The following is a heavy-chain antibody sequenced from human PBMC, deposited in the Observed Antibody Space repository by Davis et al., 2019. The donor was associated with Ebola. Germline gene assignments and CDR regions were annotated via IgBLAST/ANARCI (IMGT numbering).Heavy chain of an antibody. CDR3: ARPPYYYDSSGYSN. J-gene: IGHJ4*02. D-gene: IGHD3-22*01. V-gene: IGHV3-30*14. Sequence: ANSVKGRFTISRRTSKNTFYLQTNSLRSEDTAVYYCARPPYYYDSSGYSNWGQGTLVTVSS.